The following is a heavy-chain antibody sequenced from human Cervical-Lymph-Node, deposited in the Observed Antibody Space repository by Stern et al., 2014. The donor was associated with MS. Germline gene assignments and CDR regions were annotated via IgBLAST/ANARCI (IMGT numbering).Heavy chain of an antibody. Sequence: QVQLVQSGAEVRKPGSSVKVSCKASGGTFSTYAINWVRQAPGQGLEWMGGIIPVFGIVNYAQDFQGRVTITADAATSTAYMELSNLRSDDTAVYYCARVNEGTAVEDYYYGLDVWGKGTTVTVSS. V-gene: IGHV1-69*01. CDR1: GGTFSTYA. CDR3: ARVNEGTAVEDYYYGLDV. J-gene: IGHJ6*04. D-gene: IGHD6-19*01. CDR2: IIPVFGIV.